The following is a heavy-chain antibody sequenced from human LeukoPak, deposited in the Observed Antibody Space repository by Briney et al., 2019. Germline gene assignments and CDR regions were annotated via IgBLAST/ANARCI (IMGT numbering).Heavy chain of an antibody. CDR1: GGSFSGYY. Sequence: SETLSLTCAVYGGSFSGYYWSWIRQPPGKGLEWIGEINHSGSTNYNPSLKSRVTISVDTSKNQFSLKLSSVTAADTAVFYCARRATNSRITMVRGVIVAANNHHFDYWGQGTLVTVSS. J-gene: IGHJ4*02. V-gene: IGHV4-34*01. CDR2: INHSGST. CDR3: ARRATNSRITMVRGVIVAANNHHFDY. D-gene: IGHD3-10*01.